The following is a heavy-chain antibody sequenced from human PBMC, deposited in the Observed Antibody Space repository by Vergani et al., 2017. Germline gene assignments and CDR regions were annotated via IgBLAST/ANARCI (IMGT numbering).Heavy chain of an antibody. D-gene: IGHD2-2*01. CDR1: GGTFSSYA. J-gene: IGHJ5*02. CDR3: ARENCSSTSCYPYWFDP. Sequence: QVQLVQSGAEVKKPGSSVKVSCKASGGTFSSYAISWVRQAPGQGLEWMGGIIPIFDTANYAQKFQGRVTVTADESRSTAYMELSSLRSEDTAVYYCARENCSSTSCYPYWFDPWGQRTLVTVSS. V-gene: IGHV1-69*01. CDR2: IIPIFDTA.